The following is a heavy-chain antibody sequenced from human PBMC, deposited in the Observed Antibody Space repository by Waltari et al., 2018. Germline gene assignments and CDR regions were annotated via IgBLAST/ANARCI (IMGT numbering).Heavy chain of an antibody. CDR3: ARGYCSGTSCPTDY. Sequence: QVQLRESGPGLVKPSETLSLTCTVSGGSISSYYWSWIRQPAGKGLEWIGRIYTSGSTNYNPSLKSRVTMSVDTSKNQFSLKLSSVTAADTAVYYCARGYCSGTSCPTDYWGQGTLVTVSS. J-gene: IGHJ4*02. V-gene: IGHV4-4*07. CDR2: IYTSGST. CDR1: GGSISSYY. D-gene: IGHD2-2*01.